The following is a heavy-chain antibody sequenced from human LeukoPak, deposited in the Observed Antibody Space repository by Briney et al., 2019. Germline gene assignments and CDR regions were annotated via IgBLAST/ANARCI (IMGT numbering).Heavy chain of an antibody. CDR1: GGSISSGGYY. D-gene: IGHD3-10*01. CDR3: ARTYYYGSGSYYTQDY. J-gene: IGHJ4*02. CDR2: IYYSGST. Sequence: SENLSLTCTVSGGSISSGGYYWSWIRQHPGKGLEWIGYIYYSGSTYYNPSLESRVTISVDTSKNQFSLKLSSVTAADTAVYYCARTYYYGSGSYYTQDYWGQGTLVTVSS. V-gene: IGHV4-31*03.